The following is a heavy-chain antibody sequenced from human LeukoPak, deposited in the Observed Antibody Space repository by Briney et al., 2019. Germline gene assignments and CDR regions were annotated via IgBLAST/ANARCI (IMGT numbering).Heavy chain of an antibody. J-gene: IGHJ6*02. CDR3: ARTSGFYYYYGLDV. CDR1: GFTFSTYA. V-gene: IGHV3-23*01. D-gene: IGHD1-1*01. Sequence: GGSLRLSCAASGFTFSTYAMTWVRQAPGKGLEWVSAISGTGGNTYYADSVKGRFTISRDNSKGTLYLQLNSLRAEDTAVYHCARTSGFYYYYGLDVWGQGTTVTVSS. CDR2: ISGTGGNT.